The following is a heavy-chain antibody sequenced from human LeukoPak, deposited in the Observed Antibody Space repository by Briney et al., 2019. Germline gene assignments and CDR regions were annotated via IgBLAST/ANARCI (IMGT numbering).Heavy chain of an antibody. V-gene: IGHV4-39*01. D-gene: IGHD3-10*01. CDR2: IYYSGST. CDR3: ARMLYGSGSP. J-gene: IGHJ5*02. Sequence: KPSETLSLTCTVSGGSISSSTYYWGWIRQPPGKGLEWIGSIYYSGSTYYNPSLKSRVTISVDTSKNQFSLKLSSVTAADTAVYYCARMLYGSGSPWGQGTLVTVSS. CDR1: GGSISSSTYY.